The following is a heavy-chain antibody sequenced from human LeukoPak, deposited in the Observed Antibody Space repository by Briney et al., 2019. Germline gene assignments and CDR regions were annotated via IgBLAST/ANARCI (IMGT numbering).Heavy chain of an antibody. CDR3: ARVVDGYSRNPGFSYFDY. J-gene: IGHJ4*02. Sequence: SETLSLTCTVSGGSISSGSYYWSWIRQPAGKGLEWIGRIYTSGSTNYNPSLKSRVTISVDTSKNQFSLKLSSVTAADTAVYYCARVVDGYSRNPGFSYFDYWGQGTLVTVSS. CDR1: GGSISSGSYY. V-gene: IGHV4-61*02. D-gene: IGHD5-24*01. CDR2: IYTSGST.